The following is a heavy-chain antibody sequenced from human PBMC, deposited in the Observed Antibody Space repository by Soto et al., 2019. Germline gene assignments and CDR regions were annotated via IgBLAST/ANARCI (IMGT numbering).Heavy chain of an antibody. D-gene: IGHD3-22*01. CDR2: ISYDGSNK. CDR1: GFTFSSYG. V-gene: IGHV3-30*18. Sequence: GGSLRLSCAASGFTFSSYGMHWVRQAPGKGLEWVAVISYDGSNKYYADSVKGRFTISRDNSKNTLYLQMNSLRAEDTAVYYCAKSSVYDSSGPPDYWGQGNLVTVSS. J-gene: IGHJ4*02. CDR3: AKSSVYDSSGPPDY.